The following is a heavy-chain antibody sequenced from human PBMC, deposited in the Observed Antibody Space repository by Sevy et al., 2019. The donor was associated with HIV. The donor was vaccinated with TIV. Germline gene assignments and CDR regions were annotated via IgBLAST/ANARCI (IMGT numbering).Heavy chain of an antibody. V-gene: IGHV3-23*01. Sequence: GGSLRLSCEVSGFTFGYFAMSWVRQAPGKGLEWVSGISPNGATSHYAASVRGRFTISRDNSKNRMYLQMSSPRAEDTAQYYCAKDTSGWYDALDQWGQGTLVTVSS. D-gene: IGHD6-19*01. CDR1: GFTFGYFA. CDR2: ISPNGATS. J-gene: IGHJ4*02. CDR3: AKDTSGWYDALDQ.